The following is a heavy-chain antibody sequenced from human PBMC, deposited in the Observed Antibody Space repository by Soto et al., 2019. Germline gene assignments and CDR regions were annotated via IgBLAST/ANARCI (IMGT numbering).Heavy chain of an antibody. V-gene: IGHV1-18*01. D-gene: IGHD5-18*01. CDR3: AREGSDSYGPARNWFAP. J-gene: IGHJ5*02. CDR2: ISAYNGNT. CDR1: GYTFTSYG. Sequence: ASVKVSCKASGYTFTSYGISWVRQAPGQGLEWMGWISAYNGNTNYAQKLQGRVTMTTDTSTSTAYMELRSLRSDDTAVYYCAREGSDSYGPARNWFAPWGQGTLVTVYS.